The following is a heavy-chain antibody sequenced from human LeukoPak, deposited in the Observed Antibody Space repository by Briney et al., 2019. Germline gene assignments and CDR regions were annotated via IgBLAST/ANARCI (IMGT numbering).Heavy chain of an antibody. CDR2: IYHSGST. CDR3: ARDKSSGREGGFDY. D-gene: IGHD6-19*01. Sequence: SETLSLTCTVSGYSISSGYYWGWIRQPPGKGLEWIGSIYHSGSTYYNPSLKSRVTISVDTSKNQFSLKLSSVTAADTAVYYCARDKSSGREGGFDYWGQGTLVTVSS. V-gene: IGHV4-38-2*02. J-gene: IGHJ4*02. CDR1: GYSISSGYY.